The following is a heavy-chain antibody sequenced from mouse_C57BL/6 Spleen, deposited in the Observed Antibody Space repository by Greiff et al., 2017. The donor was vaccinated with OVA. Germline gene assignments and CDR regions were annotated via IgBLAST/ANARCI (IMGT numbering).Heavy chain of an antibody. CDR1: GYTFTSYG. CDR2: IYPRSGNT. J-gene: IGHJ4*01. V-gene: IGHV1-81*01. D-gene: IGHD3-3*01. Sequence: QVQLKESGAELARPGASVKLSCKASGYTFTSYGISWVKQRTGQGLEWIGEIYPRSGNTYYNEKFKGKATLTADKSSSTAYMELRSLTSEDSAVYFCAREDSLRAMDYWGQGTSVTVSS. CDR3: AREDSLRAMDY.